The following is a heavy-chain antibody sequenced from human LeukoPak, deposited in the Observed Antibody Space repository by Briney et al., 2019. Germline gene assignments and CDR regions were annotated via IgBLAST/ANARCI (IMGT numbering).Heavy chain of an antibody. J-gene: IGHJ3*02. D-gene: IGHD2-2*01. CDR2: ISWNSGSI. CDR3: AKGEYQLLTDAFDI. V-gene: IGHV3-9*01. Sequence: GRSLRLSCAASGFTFDDYAMHWVRQASGKGLEWVSGISWNSGSIGYADSVKGRFTISRDNAKNSLYLQMNSLRAEDTALYYCAKGEYQLLTDAFDIWGQGTMVTVSS. CDR1: GFTFDDYA.